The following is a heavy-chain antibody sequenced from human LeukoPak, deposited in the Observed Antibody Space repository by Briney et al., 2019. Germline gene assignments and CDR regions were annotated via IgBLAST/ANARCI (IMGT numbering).Heavy chain of an antibody. V-gene: IGHV3-21*01. CDR3: ARLIGTTNFDY. CDR2: IGGSSTSI. J-gene: IGHJ4*02. Sequence: PGGSLRLYCAASGFTFSIYSMNWVRQAPGKGLEWVSSIGGSSTSIYYADSVKGRFTISRDNAKNSLYLQMNSLRAEDTAVYYCARLIGTTNFDYWGQGTLVTVSS. D-gene: IGHD1-7*01. CDR1: GFTFSIYS.